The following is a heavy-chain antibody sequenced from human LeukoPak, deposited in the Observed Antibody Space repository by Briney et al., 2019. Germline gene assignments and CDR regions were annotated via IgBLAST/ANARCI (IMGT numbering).Heavy chain of an antibody. J-gene: IGHJ6*02. CDR1: GFTFSSYA. Sequence: GGSLRLSCAASGFTFSSYAMSWVRQAPGKGLEWVSAISGSGGSTYYADSVKGRFTISRDNSKNTLYLQMNSLRAEDTAVDYCAKPIVLGYYYGMDVWGQGTTVTVSS. V-gene: IGHV3-23*01. CDR3: AKPIVLGYYYGMDV. CDR2: ISGSGGST. D-gene: IGHD3-16*01.